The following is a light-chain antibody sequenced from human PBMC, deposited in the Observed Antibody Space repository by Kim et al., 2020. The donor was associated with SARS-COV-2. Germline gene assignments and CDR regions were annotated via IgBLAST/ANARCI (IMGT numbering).Light chain of an antibody. CDR3: QVWDSSSDDVV. J-gene: IGLJ2*01. V-gene: IGLV3-21*03. CDR1: SVGRQS. Sequence: SYELTQPPSVSVAPGKTARITCGGNSVGRQSVNWYQQKPGQAPVMVLYDDNDRPSGIPERFSGSNSGDTATLTISRVEAGDEADYYCQVWDSSSDDVVFGGGTQLTVL. CDR2: DDN.